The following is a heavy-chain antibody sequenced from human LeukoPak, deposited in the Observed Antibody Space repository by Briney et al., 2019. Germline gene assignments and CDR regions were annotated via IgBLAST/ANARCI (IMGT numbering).Heavy chain of an antibody. Sequence: AGGSLRLSCAASGFTFSSYRMNWVRQAPGKGLEWVSYISSSSSTIYYADSVKGRFTISRDNAKNSLYLQMNSLRDEDTAVYYCARDRSSGWELYYFDYWGQGTLVTVSS. CDR1: GFTFSSYR. V-gene: IGHV3-48*02. CDR3: ARDRSSGWELYYFDY. CDR2: ISSSSSTI. D-gene: IGHD6-19*01. J-gene: IGHJ4*02.